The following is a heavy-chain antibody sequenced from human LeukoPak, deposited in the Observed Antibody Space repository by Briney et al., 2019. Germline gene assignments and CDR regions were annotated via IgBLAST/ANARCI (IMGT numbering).Heavy chain of an antibody. V-gene: IGHV3-23*01. CDR1: GFTFRSYA. D-gene: IGHD3-22*01. J-gene: IGHJ4*02. CDR3: ASYDSSGYYHYFDY. Sequence: SGGSLRLSCAASGFTFRSYAMSWVRQAQGTGLGWVSAISGSGGSTEYADSVKGRFTISRDNSKNTLYMQMNSLRAEDTAVYYCASYDSSGYYHYFDYWGQGTLVTVSS. CDR2: ISGSGGST.